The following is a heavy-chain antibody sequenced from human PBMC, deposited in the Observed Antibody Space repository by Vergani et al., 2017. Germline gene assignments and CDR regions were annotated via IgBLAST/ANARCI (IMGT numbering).Heavy chain of an antibody. CDR2: ISWDGGST. Sequence: EVQLVESGGVVVQPGGSLRLSCAASGFTFDDSAMHWVRQAPGKGLEWVSLISWDGGSTYYADSVKGRFTISRDNSKNSLYLQMNSLRAEDTALYYCAKDSYDSSGYPDYWGQGTLVTVSS. V-gene: IGHV3-43D*04. CDR3: AKDSYDSSGYPDY. J-gene: IGHJ4*02. CDR1: GFTFDDSA. D-gene: IGHD3-22*01.